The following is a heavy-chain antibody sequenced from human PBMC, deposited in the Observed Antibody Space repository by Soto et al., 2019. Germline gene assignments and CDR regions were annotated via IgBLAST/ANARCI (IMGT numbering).Heavy chain of an antibody. V-gene: IGHV3-48*01. D-gene: IGHD2-15*01. CDR1: GFTFSSYS. CDR2: ISPSSTTI. J-gene: IGHJ6*03. CDR3: ARARVVAAPDGVSYHYYMDV. Sequence: EVQLVESGGGLVQPGGSLRLSCAASGFTFSSYSMNWVRQAPGKGLEWVSYISPSSTTIYYADSVKGRFTISRDNAKNSLYLQMNSLRAEDTAVYFCARARVVAAPDGVSYHYYMDVWGTGTTVTVSS.